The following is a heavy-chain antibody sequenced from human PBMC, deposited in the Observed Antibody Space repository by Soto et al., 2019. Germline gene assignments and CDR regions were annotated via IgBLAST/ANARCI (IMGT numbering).Heavy chain of an antibody. CDR3: ARTHRDCYGLDV. J-gene: IGHJ6*02. Sequence: EVQLVESGGGLVQPGGSLRLSCEASGFTFRNYDMHWVRQGTGKGLEWVSGISAAGDPDYADSVEGRFTISRENAKNSFFLQMNSLRVGDTPVYYCARTHRDCYGLDVWGQGTTVIVSS. CDR2: ISAAGDP. V-gene: IGHV3-13*05. CDR1: GFTFRNYD.